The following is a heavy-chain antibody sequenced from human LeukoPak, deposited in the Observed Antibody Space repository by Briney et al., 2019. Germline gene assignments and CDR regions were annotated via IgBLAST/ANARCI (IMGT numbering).Heavy chain of an antibody. D-gene: IGHD1-26*01. CDR2: IKQDGSEK. CDR3: ARDLPVVGAPGFDY. CDR1: GFTFRSYW. J-gene: IGHJ4*02. Sequence: GGSLRLSCAASGFTFRSYWMSWVRQAPGKGLEWVANIKQDGSEKLYVDSVKGRFTISRDNAKNSLNLQMNSLRAEDTAVYYCARDLPVVGAPGFDYWGLGTLVTVSS. V-gene: IGHV3-7*01.